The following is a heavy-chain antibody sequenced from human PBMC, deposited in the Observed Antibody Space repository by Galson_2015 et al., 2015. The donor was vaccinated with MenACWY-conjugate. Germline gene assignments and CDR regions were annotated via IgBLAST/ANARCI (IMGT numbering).Heavy chain of an antibody. CDR3: AKTPLGYYHYVDV. V-gene: IGHV3-23*01. CDR1: GFTFSDYA. CDR2: ISASGGGT. J-gene: IGHJ6*03. Sequence: SLRLSCAVSGFTFSDYAMSWVRQAPGKGLEWVSGISASGGGTYYPDSVKGRFTISRDNSRNTLYLQMNSLRAEDTAVYYCAKTPLGYYHYVDVWGIGTTVTVSS.